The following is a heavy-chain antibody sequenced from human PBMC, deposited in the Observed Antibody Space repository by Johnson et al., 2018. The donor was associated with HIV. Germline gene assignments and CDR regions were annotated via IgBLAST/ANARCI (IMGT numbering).Heavy chain of an antibody. CDR1: GFTFSSYG. CDR2: TQYDGSNK. D-gene: IGHD6-19*01. J-gene: IGHJ3*02. CDR3: AKDRSTGWYPAFDI. Sequence: QMHLVESGGGVVQPGGSLRLSCAASGFTFSSYGMNWVRQAPGRGLEWVAFTQYDGSNKYYADSVKGRFTISRDNSKKTVYLQMNSLRAEDTALYYCAKDRSTGWYPAFDIWGQGTMVTVSS. V-gene: IGHV3-30*02.